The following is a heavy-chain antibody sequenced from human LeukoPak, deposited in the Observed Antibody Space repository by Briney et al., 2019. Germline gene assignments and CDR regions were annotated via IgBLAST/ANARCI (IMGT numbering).Heavy chain of an antibody. V-gene: IGHV1-69*13. Sequence: SVKVSCKASGGTFSRYTFSWVRQAPGQGLEWMGRIIPIFGIANYAQKFHGRVTITADESTSTAYMELSSLRSEDTAVYYCARAATLTSPWANYWGQGTLVTVSS. D-gene: IGHD3-16*01. CDR1: GGTFSRYT. J-gene: IGHJ4*02. CDR3: ARAATLTSPWANY. CDR2: IIPIFGIA.